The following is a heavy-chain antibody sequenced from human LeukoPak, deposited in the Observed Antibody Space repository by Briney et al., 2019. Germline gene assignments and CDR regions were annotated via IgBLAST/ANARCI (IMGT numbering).Heavy chain of an antibody. J-gene: IGHJ4*02. CDR2: ISSSSNYI. Sequence: GGSLRLSCAASGCTFSFYSMNWVRQAPGKGLEWISSISSSSNYIYYADSVKGRFTISRDNAKNSLYLQMNSLRADDTAMYYCARDLHGESCTTPNCSWGQGTLVTVSS. CDR3: ARDLHGESCTTPNCS. D-gene: IGHD3-10*01. V-gene: IGHV3-21*01. CDR1: GCTFSFYS.